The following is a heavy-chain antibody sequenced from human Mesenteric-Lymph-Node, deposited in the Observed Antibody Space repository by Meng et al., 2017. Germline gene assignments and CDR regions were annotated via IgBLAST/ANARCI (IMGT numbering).Heavy chain of an antibody. CDR2: INSDGRTT. D-gene: IGHD6-19*01. CDR1: GFTISRHW. Sequence: EVQLVESGGGLVQPGGSLRLSCAASGFTISRHWMHWVRQAPGKGLVWVSRINSDGRTTNYAVSVKGRFTISRDNAKNTLYLQMNSLRAEDTAVYFCTGLSGPFDYWGQGTLVTVSS. J-gene: IGHJ4*02. V-gene: IGHV3-74*01. CDR3: TGLSGPFDY.